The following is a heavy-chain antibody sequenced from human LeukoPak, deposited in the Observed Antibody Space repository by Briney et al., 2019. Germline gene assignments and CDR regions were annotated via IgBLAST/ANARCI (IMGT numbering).Heavy chain of an antibody. V-gene: IGHV1-24*01. Sequence: GASVKVSCKVSGHTLSDLPIRWVRQAPGEGLEWMGAFEPEDGERIYAEKFQDRVTMTEDTSTDTAYMDLRSLRPEDTAVYYCAINVNRNYGDCWGQGTLVTVSS. CDR1: GHTLSDLP. D-gene: IGHD1-14*01. CDR3: AINVNRNYGDC. J-gene: IGHJ4*02. CDR2: FEPEDGER.